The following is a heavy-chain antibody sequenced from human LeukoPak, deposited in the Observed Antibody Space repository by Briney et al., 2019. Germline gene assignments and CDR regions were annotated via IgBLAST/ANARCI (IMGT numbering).Heavy chain of an antibody. CDR1: GFTFGSYA. D-gene: IGHD4-17*01. Sequence: GGSLRLSCAASGFTFGSYAMTWVRQAPGKGLEWVSTIGGSGGSTFYADSVKGRFTISRDNSRNTLYLQMNSLRAEDTAVYYCAKFLGTTVTTFDYWGQGTLVTVSS. V-gene: IGHV3-23*01. CDR2: IGGSGGST. CDR3: AKFLGTTVTTFDY. J-gene: IGHJ4*02.